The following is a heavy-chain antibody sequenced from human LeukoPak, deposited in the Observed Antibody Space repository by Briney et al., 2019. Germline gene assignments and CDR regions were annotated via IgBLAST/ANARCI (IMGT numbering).Heavy chain of an antibody. CDR2: IYWDDDK. D-gene: IGHD3-10*01. CDR1: GFSLSTSGVG. V-gene: IGHV2-5*02. CDR3: ARRFLYYGSGPQGGAFDI. J-gene: IGHJ3*02. Sequence: ESGPTLVKPTQTLTLTCTFSGFSLSTSGVGVGWIRQPPGKALEWLALIYWDDDKRYSPSLKSRLTITKDTSKNQVVLTMTNMDPVDTATYYCARRFLYYGSGPQGGAFDIWGQGTMVTVSS.